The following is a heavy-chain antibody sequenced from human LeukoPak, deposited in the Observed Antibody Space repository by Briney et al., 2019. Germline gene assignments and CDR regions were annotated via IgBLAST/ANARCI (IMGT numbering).Heavy chain of an antibody. CDR3: ARHGGNYDY. Sequence: GESLKISCKGSGYSFSSYWIGWVRPMPGKGLEWMGIIYPVDSDTRYSPSFQGQVSISVDKSISTAYLQWSSLKASDTAIYYCARHGGNYDYWGQGTPVTVSS. CDR1: GYSFSSYW. V-gene: IGHV5-51*01. CDR2: IYPVDSDT. J-gene: IGHJ4*02. D-gene: IGHD1-26*01.